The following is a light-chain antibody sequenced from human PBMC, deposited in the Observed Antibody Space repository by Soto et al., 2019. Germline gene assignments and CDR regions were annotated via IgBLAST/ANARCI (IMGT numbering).Light chain of an antibody. J-gene: IGKJ2*01. CDR1: QGVRNSY. CDR2: GAS. CDR3: QQYGASPYT. Sequence: EIVLTQSPGTLSWSPGERATLSCRASQGVRNSYLAWYQQSPGQAPRLLIHGASSRATGIPDRFSGSGSGTDFSLTISRLEPEDFAVYYCQQYGASPYTFGQGTKLELK. V-gene: IGKV3-20*01.